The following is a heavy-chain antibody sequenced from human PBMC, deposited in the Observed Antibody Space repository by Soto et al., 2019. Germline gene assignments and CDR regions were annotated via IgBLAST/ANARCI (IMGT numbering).Heavy chain of an antibody. V-gene: IGHV3-23*01. Sequence: EVQLLESGGALVQPGGSLRLSCAASGFTFTTSAMSWVRQAPGKGLEWVSTLTGDGAHISYADSVKGRSTISRDNSQNTRYLQMNSLRADDTAIYYCARRMTAYFDFWGQGTLVTVSS. J-gene: IGHJ4*02. CDR3: ARRMTAYFDF. CDR2: LTGDGAHI. D-gene: IGHD2-8*01. CDR1: GFTFTTSA.